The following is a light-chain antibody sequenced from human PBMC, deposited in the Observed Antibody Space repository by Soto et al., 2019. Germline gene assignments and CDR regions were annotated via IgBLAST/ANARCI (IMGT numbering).Light chain of an antibody. V-gene: IGKV3-20*01. Sequence: EIVLTQSPGTLSLSPGERATLSCRASQSVSSSYLAWYQQKPGQAPRLLIYGPSSRATGIPDRFSGSGSGTDFTLTISRLAPEDFAVYYWQQYGSSSWTFGQGTKVEIK. CDR2: GPS. CDR3: QQYGSSSWT. CDR1: QSVSSSY. J-gene: IGKJ1*01.